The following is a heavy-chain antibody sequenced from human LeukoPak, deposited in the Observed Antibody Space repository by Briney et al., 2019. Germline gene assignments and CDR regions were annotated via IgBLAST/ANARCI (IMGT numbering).Heavy chain of an antibody. CDR1: GFTVTNDY. V-gene: IGHV3-53*01. CDR3: AKVMPLYQLQWGLYDY. J-gene: IGHJ4*02. CDR2: IYSGGST. D-gene: IGHD2-2*01. Sequence: GGSLRLSCAVSGFTVTNDYMNWVRQAPGKGLEWFSIIYSGGSTYYADSVKGRFTISRDNSKNTLYLQMNSLRAEDTAVYYCAKVMPLYQLQWGLYDYWGQGTLVTVSS.